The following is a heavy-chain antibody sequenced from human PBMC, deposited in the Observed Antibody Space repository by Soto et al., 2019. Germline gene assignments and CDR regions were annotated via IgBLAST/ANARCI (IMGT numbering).Heavy chain of an antibody. Sequence: SETLSLTCTVSGGSISSSSYYWGWIRQPPGKGLEWIGSIYYSGSTYYNPSLKSRVTKSVDTSKNQFSLKLSSVTAADTAVYYCARHRIGLYSSSWYFSEPTPEIFRTIDYWGQGTLVTVSS. CDR2: IYYSGST. V-gene: IGHV4-39*01. CDR3: ARHRIGLYSSSWYFSEPTPEIFRTIDY. J-gene: IGHJ4*02. CDR1: GGSISSSSYY. D-gene: IGHD6-13*01.